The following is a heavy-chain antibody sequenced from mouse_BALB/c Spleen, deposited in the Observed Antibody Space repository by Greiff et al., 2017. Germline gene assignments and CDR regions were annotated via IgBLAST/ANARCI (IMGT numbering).Heavy chain of an antibody. CDR3: ARWPTLRFFAY. V-gene: IGHV1-9*01. D-gene: IGHD2-10*01. CDR2: ILPGSGST. CDR1: GYTFSSYW. Sequence: VQRVESGAELMKPGASVKISCKATGYTFSSYWIEWVKQRPGHGLEWIGEILPGSGSTNYNEKFKGKATFTADTSSNTAYMQLSSLTSEDSAVYYCARWPTLRFFAYWGQGTLVTVSA. J-gene: IGHJ3*01.